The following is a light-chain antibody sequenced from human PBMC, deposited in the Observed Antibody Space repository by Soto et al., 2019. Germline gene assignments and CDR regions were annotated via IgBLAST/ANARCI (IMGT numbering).Light chain of an antibody. CDR2: GAS. J-gene: IGKJ4*01. CDR1: QSVGRN. V-gene: IGKV3-15*01. CDR3: QQYKHWPPLT. Sequence: EIVMTQSPATLSVSPGERATLSCRASQSVGRNLAWYQQKPGQAPRLLIYGASTRATGIPSRFSGSGSGTEFTLTISRLQSEDFAIYSCQQYKHWPPLTFSGGTKVEIK.